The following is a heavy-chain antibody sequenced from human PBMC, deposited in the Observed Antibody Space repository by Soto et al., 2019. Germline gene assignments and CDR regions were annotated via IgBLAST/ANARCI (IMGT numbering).Heavy chain of an antibody. CDR2: IIPIFGTA. J-gene: IGHJ4*02. CDR3: ARDYGACSGGSCYSRFDY. V-gene: IGHV1-69*12. Sequence: QVQLVQSGAEVKKPGSSVKVSCKASGGTFSSYAISWVRQATGQGLEWMGGIIPIFGTANYAQKFQGRVTITADESTSTAYMELSSLRSEDTAVYYCARDYGACSGGSCYSRFDYWGQGTLVTVSS. CDR1: GGTFSSYA. D-gene: IGHD2-15*01.